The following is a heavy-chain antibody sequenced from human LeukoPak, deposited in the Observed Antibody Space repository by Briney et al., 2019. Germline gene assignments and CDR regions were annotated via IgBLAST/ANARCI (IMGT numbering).Heavy chain of an antibody. Sequence: SETLSLTCSISGDSSIHYWTWIRQPVGKGLEWIGRMSATGSPNYTTSLKSRITMSLDTSKHQFYLKLTSVTAADTARYYCARDSFGVNAFSFWGQGTVATVSS. D-gene: IGHD3-10*01. V-gene: IGHV4-4*07. CDR1: GDSSIHY. J-gene: IGHJ3*01. CDR3: ARDSFGVNAFSF. CDR2: MSATGSP.